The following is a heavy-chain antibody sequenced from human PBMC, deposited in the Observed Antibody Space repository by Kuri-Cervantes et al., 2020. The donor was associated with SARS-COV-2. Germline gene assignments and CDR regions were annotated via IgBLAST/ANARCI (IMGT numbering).Heavy chain of an antibody. V-gene: IGHV4-59*12. CDR2: IYYSGST. D-gene: IGHD2-2*01. Sequence: SETLSLTCTVSGGSISSYYWSWIRQLPGKGLEWIGYIYYSGSTNYNPSLKSRVTMSVDTSKNQFSLKLSSVTAADTAVYYCAREETDIVVVPAAMNWFDPWGQGTLVTVSS. CDR3: AREETDIVVVPAAMNWFDP. CDR1: GGSISSYY. J-gene: IGHJ5*02.